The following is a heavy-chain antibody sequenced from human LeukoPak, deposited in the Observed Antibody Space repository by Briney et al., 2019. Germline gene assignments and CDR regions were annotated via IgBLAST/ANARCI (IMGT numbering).Heavy chain of an antibody. CDR3: ARDESGDSYGLY. J-gene: IGHJ4*02. CDR2: IKQDGSQK. V-gene: IGHV3-7*05. Sequence: GGSLRPSCAVSGFTFSSYWMNWVRQAPGKGLEWVANIKQDGSQKYYVDSVRGRFTISRDNAKNSLYLQLNSLRAEDTAVYYCARDESGDSYGLYWGQGTLVTVSS. D-gene: IGHD5-18*01. CDR1: GFTFSSYW.